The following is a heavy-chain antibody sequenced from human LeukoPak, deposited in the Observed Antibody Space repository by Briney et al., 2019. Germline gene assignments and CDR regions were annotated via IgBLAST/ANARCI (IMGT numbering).Heavy chain of an antibody. Sequence: PSQTLSLTCAVSGGSISSGGYSWSWIRQPPGKGLEWIGYIYHSGSTYYNPSLKSRVTISVDRSKNQFSLKLSSVTAADTAVYYCARGFSYYYDSGAKRAFDIWGQGTMVTVSS. CDR3: ARGFSYYYDSGAKRAFDI. V-gene: IGHV4-30-2*01. CDR2: IYHSGST. CDR1: GGSISSGGYS. J-gene: IGHJ3*02. D-gene: IGHD3-22*01.